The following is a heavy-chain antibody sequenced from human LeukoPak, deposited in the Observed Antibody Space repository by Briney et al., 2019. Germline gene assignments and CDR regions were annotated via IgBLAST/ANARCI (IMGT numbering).Heavy chain of an antibody. V-gene: IGHV1-69*05. Sequence: SVKVSCKTSGGTFSSYAISWVRQAPGQGLEWMGRIIPIFGTANYAQKFQGRVTITTDESTSTAYMELSSLRSEDTAVYYCARDSGPYSSSLFDYWGQGTLVTVSS. CDR2: IIPIFGTA. CDR3: ARDSGPYSSSLFDY. J-gene: IGHJ4*02. CDR1: GGTFSSYA. D-gene: IGHD6-13*01.